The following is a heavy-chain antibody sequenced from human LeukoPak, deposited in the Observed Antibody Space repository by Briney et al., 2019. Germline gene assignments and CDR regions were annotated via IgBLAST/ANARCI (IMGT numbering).Heavy chain of an antibody. Sequence: SETLPLTCTVSGGSISSYYWSWIRQPPGKGLEWIGYIYYSGSTNYNPSLKSRVTISIDASKNQFSLKLSSVTAADPAVYYCARGNRGGYDYDYWGQGTLVTVSS. CDR2: IYYSGST. CDR1: GGSISSYY. CDR3: ARGNRGGYDYDY. J-gene: IGHJ4*02. V-gene: IGHV4-59*01. D-gene: IGHD5-24*01.